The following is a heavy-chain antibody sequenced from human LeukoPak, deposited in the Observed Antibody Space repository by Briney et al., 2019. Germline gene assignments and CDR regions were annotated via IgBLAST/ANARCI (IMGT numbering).Heavy chain of an antibody. V-gene: IGHV4-30-2*01. CDR3: ARFYDSSGYYGGYFDY. Sequence: SETLSLTCAVSGGSISSGGHSWSWIRQPPGKGLEWIGYIYHSGSTYYNPSLKSRVTISVDRSKNQFSLKLSSVTAADTAVYYCARFYDSSGYYGGYFDYWGQGTLVTVSS. CDR1: GGSISSGGHS. D-gene: IGHD3-22*01. J-gene: IGHJ4*02. CDR2: IYHSGST.